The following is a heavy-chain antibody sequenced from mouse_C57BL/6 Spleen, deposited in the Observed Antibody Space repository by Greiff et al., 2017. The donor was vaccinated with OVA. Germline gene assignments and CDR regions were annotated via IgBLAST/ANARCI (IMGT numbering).Heavy chain of an antibody. Sequence: VQLQQSGPELVKPGASVKIPCKASGYTFTDYNMDWVKQSHGKSLEWIGDINPNNGGTNYNQKFKGKATLTVDKSSSTAYMELRSLTSEDTAVYYCARAYYGSSYQYFDVWGTGTTVTVSS. D-gene: IGHD1-1*01. CDR3: ARAYYGSSYQYFDV. J-gene: IGHJ1*03. CDR2: INPNNGGT. CDR1: GYTFTDYN. V-gene: IGHV1-18*01.